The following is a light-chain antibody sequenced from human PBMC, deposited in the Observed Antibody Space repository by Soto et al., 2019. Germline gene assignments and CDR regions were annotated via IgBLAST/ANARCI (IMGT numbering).Light chain of an antibody. CDR3: SSYSSGSTLVV. CDR1: STDVGSYNF. Sequence: QSVLTQPASVSGSPGQSITISCAGTSTDVGSYNFVSWFQQHPGKVPKLMIYEVTNRPSGVSDRFSGSKSGNTASLTISGLQHGDEADYYCSSYSSGSTLVVFGGGTTVTVL. J-gene: IGLJ2*01. CDR2: EVT. V-gene: IGLV2-14*01.